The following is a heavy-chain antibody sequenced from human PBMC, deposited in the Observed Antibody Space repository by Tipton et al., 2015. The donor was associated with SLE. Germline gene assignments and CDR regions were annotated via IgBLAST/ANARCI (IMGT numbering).Heavy chain of an antibody. J-gene: IGHJ6*02. V-gene: IGHV4-59*12. Sequence: TLSLTCTVSRGSISSYYWSWIRQPPGQGLEWIGHVFYNGETNYNPSLKGRVTISLDTSMKQFSLKLSSVTAADTAIYYCARTPTTTTGWGMDVWGQGTTVTVS. CDR1: RGSISSYY. CDR2: VFYNGET. D-gene: IGHD1-1*01. CDR3: ARTPTTTTGWGMDV.